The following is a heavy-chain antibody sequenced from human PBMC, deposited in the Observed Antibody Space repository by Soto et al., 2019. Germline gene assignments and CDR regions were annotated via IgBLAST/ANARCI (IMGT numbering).Heavy chain of an antibody. V-gene: IGHV1-18*01. D-gene: IGHD3-10*01. CDR1: GYTFTNFG. J-gene: IGHJ5*02. Sequence: AASVKVSCKASGYTFTNFGISWVRQAPGQGLEWMGWISAYNGNTNYAQNFQGRVTMTTDTSTSTAYMELRSLRSDDTAVYYCARDLYYYGSGSYYKESGWFDPWGQGTLVTVSS. CDR3: ARDLYYYGSGSYYKESGWFDP. CDR2: ISAYNGNT.